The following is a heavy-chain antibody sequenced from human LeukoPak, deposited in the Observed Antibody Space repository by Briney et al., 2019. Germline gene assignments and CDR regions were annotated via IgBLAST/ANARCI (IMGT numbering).Heavy chain of an antibody. Sequence: ASVKVSCKASGYTFNSYGIIWVRQAPGQGLEWMGWSSAYNGNTNYAQKLQGRVTMTTDTSTSTAYMELRSLRSDDTAVYYCATLAATLTLNDAFDIWGQGTMVTVSS. V-gene: IGHV1-18*01. CDR3: ATLAATLTLNDAFDI. CDR2: SSAYNGNT. D-gene: IGHD2-15*01. J-gene: IGHJ3*02. CDR1: GYTFNSYG.